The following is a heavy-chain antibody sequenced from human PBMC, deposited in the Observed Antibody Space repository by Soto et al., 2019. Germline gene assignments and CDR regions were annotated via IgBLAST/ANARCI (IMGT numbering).Heavy chain of an antibody. D-gene: IGHD3-10*01. CDR3: ARGHYGSGSYYFTGPWSDP. Sequence: GGSLRLSCAASGFTFSSYDMHWVRQATGKGLEWVSAIGTAGDTYYPGSVKGRFTISRENAKNSLYLQMNSLRAGDTAVYYCARGHYGSGSYYFTGPWSDPWGQGTLVTVSS. V-gene: IGHV3-13*01. J-gene: IGHJ5*02. CDR2: IGTAGDT. CDR1: GFTFSSYD.